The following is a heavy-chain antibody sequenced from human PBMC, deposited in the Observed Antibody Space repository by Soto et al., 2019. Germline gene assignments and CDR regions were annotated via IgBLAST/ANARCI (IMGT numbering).Heavy chain of an antibody. J-gene: IGHJ6*02. CDR1: GGTFSSYA. D-gene: IGHD2-2*02. CDR2: IIPIFGTA. V-gene: IGHV1-69*01. Sequence: QVQLVQSGAEVKKPGSSVKVSCKASGGTFSSYAISWVRQAPGQGLVWMGGIIPIFGTANYAQKFQGRVTITADESTSTAYMELSSLRSEDTAVYYCARGDCSSTSCYMDYYYYGMDVWGQGTTVTVSS. CDR3: ARGDCSSTSCYMDYYYYGMDV.